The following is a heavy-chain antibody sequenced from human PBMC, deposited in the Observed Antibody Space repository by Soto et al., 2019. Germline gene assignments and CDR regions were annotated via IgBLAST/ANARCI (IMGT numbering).Heavy chain of an antibody. D-gene: IGHD3-22*01. Sequence: QVQLQESGPGLVKPSETLSLTCAVSGDSISTYYCMWIRQPPGKGLESIGYLYYGRSANYNPSLKSRDTLSVDTSTNQCSLTLSSMTAADTAVYYCALRSMAVVPEYWGQGTLVTVSS. V-gene: IGHV4-59*01. CDR1: GDSISTYY. CDR3: ALRSMAVVPEY. CDR2: LYYGRSA. J-gene: IGHJ4*02.